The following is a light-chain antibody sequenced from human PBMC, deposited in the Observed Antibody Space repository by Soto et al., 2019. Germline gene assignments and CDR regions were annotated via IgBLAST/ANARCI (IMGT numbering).Light chain of an antibody. J-gene: IGLJ1*01. CDR2: DDN. V-gene: IGLV1-51*01. CDR3: GSWDSSLSAYD. Sequence: QSVLTQPPSVSAAPGQKVTISCSGSSSNIGGNSVSWYQQLPGTALKLLIYDDNKRPSGIPDRFSGSKSGTSATLGITGFQTGDEADYYCGSWDSSLSAYDFGTGTKVTVL. CDR1: SSNIGGNS.